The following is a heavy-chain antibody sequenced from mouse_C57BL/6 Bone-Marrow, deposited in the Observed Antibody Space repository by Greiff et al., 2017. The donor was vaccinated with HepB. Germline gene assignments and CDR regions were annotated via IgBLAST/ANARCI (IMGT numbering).Heavy chain of an antibody. V-gene: IGHV1-5*01. J-gene: IGHJ3*01. Sequence: EVKLMESGTVLARPGASVKMSCKTSGYTFTSYWMHWVNQRPGQGLEWIGAIYPGNSDTSYNQKFKGKAKLTAVTSASTAYMELSSLTNEDSAVYYCTREAAFTIVTTSFAYWGQGTLVTVSA. CDR1: GYTFTSYW. CDR2: IYPGNSDT. CDR3: TREAAFTIVTTSFAY. D-gene: IGHD2-5*01.